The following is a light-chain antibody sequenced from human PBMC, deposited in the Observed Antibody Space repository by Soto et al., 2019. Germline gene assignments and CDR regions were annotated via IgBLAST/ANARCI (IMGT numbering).Light chain of an antibody. J-gene: IGLJ2*01. Sequence: QSALTQPASVSGSPGQSITISCTGTSSDVGGYNYVSWYQQHPGKAPKVMIYEVSNRPSGVSNRFSGSKSGNTASLTISGHQAEDEGDYYCSSYTSSSTLVVFGGGTKLTVL. CDR3: SSYTSSSTLVV. V-gene: IGLV2-14*01. CDR1: SSDVGGYNY. CDR2: EVS.